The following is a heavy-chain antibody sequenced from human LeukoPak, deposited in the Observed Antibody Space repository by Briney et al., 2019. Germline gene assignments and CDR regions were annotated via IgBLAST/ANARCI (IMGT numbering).Heavy chain of an antibody. CDR2: INPSDATT. J-gene: IGHJ4*02. CDR1: GYTFTSYL. V-gene: IGHV1-46*01. CDR3: VREEVGGHFDY. Sequence: ASVKVSCKASGYTFTSYLVHWVRQAPGQGPEWMGLINPSDATTAYTQSFQGRVTMTRDTSTTTVYMDLISLRADDTAVHYCVREEVGGHFDYWGQGALVTVSS. D-gene: IGHD3-16*01.